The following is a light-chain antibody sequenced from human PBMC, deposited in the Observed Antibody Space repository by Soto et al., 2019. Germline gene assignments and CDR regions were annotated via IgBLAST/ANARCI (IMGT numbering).Light chain of an antibody. J-gene: IGKJ5*01. CDR3: QQHGTSPYT. V-gene: IGKV3-20*01. CDR1: QSLRSSY. Sequence: ERAPLSFRASQSLRSSYLAWYQRKPGQAPRLLMFGASRRATGIPDRFNGSGSGTDFILTISRLEPEDVAVYYCQQHGTSPYTFGQGTRLEIK. CDR2: GAS.